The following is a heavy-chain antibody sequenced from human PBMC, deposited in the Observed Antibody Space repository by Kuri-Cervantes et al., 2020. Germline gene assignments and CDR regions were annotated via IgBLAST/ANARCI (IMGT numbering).Heavy chain of an antibody. CDR2: INHSGST. D-gene: IGHD5-18*01. J-gene: IGHJ3*02. CDR3: AREVDTGAYPGVFDI. CDR1: GYSISSGYY. V-gene: IGHV4-38-2*02. Sequence: SETLSLTCAVSGYSISSGYYWGWIRQPPGKGMEWIGEINHSGSTNYNPSLKSRVTISVDTSKNQFSLKLSSVTAADTAVYYCAREVDTGAYPGVFDIWGQGTMLTVSS.